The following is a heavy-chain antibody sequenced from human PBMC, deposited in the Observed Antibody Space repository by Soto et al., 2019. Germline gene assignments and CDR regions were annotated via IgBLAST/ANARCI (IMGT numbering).Heavy chain of an antibody. CDR3: ARGGGYDFWSGYLDY. V-gene: IGHV4-59*01. CDR2: IYYSGST. Sequence: SETLSLTCTVSGGSSSSYYWSLIRQPPGKGLEWIGYIYYSGSTNYNPSLKSRVAISVDTSKNQFSLKLSSVTAADTAVYYCARGGGYDFWSGYLDYWGQGTLVTVSS. CDR1: GGSSSSYY. D-gene: IGHD3-3*01. J-gene: IGHJ4*02.